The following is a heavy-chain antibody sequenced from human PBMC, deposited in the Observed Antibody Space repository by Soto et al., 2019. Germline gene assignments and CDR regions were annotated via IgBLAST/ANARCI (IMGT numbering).Heavy chain of an antibody. Sequence: QVQLVQSGAEVKKPGSSVKVSCKASGGTFSSYAISWVRQAPGQGLEWMGGIIPIFGTANYAQKFQGRVTITADKSTSTAYMELSSLRSEDTAVYYCARSPKGSSHPAGGYFQHWGQGTLVTVSS. CDR1: GGTFSSYA. CDR2: IIPIFGTA. D-gene: IGHD1-26*01. CDR3: ARSPKGSSHPAGGYFQH. J-gene: IGHJ1*01. V-gene: IGHV1-69*14.